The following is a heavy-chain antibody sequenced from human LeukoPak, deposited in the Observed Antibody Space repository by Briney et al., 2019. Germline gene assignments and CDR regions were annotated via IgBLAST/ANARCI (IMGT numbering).Heavy chain of an antibody. CDR3: ARDRGSSSSRTPYYYYYMDV. J-gene: IGHJ6*03. D-gene: IGHD6-6*01. V-gene: IGHV3-21*01. CDR1: GFTFSSYS. CDR2: ISSSSSYI. Sequence: GGSLRLSCAASGFTFSSYSMNWVRQAPGKGLEWVSSISSSSSYIYYADSVKGRFTISRDNAKNSLYLQMNSLRAEDTAVYYCARDRGSSSSRTPYYYYYMDVWGKGTTVTVSS.